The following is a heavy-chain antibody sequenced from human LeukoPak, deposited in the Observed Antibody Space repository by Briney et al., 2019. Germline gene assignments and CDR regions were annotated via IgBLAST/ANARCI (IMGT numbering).Heavy chain of an antibody. J-gene: IGHJ4*02. CDR1: GYTFTYYG. D-gene: IGHD1-1*01. V-gene: IGHV1-18*01. Sequence: ASVKVSCKASGYTFTYYGISWVRQAPGQGPEWMGWSSTYNGNRKYAQKSQGRVTMTTDTATTTAYMELRSLRSDDTAVYYCARDGVGYGYFDYWGQGTLVTVSS. CDR3: ARDGVGYGYFDY. CDR2: SSTYNGNR.